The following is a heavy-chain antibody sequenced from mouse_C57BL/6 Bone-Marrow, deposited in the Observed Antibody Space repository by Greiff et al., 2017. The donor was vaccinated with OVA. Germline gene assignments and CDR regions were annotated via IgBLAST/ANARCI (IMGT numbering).Heavy chain of an antibody. Sequence: QVQLQQSGPELVKPGASVKISCKASGYAFSSSWMNWVKQRPGKGLEWIGRIYPGDGDTNYNGKFKGKATLTADKSSSTAYRQLSSLTSEDSAVYFCARDGGGTWFADWGQGTLVTVSA. D-gene: IGHD2-3*01. CDR1: GYAFSSSW. V-gene: IGHV1-82*01. CDR3: ARDGGGTWFAD. CDR2: IYPGDGDT. J-gene: IGHJ3*01.